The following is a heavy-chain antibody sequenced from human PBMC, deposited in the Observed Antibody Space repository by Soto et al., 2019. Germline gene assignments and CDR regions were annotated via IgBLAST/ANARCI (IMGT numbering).Heavy chain of an antibody. Sequence: GGSLRLSCAASGFTVSSNYMSWVRQAPGKGLEWVSVIYSGGSTYYADSVKGRFTISRDNSKNTLYLQMNSLRAEDTAVYYCARDKITIFGVAPDAFDIWGQGTMVTISS. CDR1: GFTVSSNY. J-gene: IGHJ3*02. V-gene: IGHV3-53*01. CDR2: IYSGGST. D-gene: IGHD3-3*01. CDR3: ARDKITIFGVAPDAFDI.